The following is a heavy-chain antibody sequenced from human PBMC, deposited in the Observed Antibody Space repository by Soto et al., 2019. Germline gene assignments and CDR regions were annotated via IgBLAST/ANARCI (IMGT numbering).Heavy chain of an antibody. CDR2: FDPNGGGT. CDR3: ARDSGLRYFDWSPLDV. J-gene: IGHJ6*04. Sequence: ASVKVSCKVSGSTLTELSMHWVRQAPGKGLEWMGGFDPNGGGTNDAQKFQGWVTMTRDTSISTAYMELSRLRSDDTAVYYCARDSGLRYFDWSPLDVWGKGTTVNVSS. V-gene: IGHV1-2*04. D-gene: IGHD3-9*01. CDR1: GSTLTELS.